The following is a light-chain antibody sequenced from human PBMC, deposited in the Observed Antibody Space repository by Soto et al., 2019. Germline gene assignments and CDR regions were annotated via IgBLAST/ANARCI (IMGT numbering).Light chain of an antibody. J-gene: IGLJ1*01. CDR2: VGTGGIVG. CDR1: SGYSNYK. CDR3: GADHGNGSNPPYV. Sequence: QSVLTQPPSTSASLGASVTLTCTLSSGYSNYKVDWYQQRPGKGPRFVMRVGTGGIVGSKGDGIPDRFSVLGSGLNRYLTIKNLQEEDESDYHCGADHGNGSNPPYVFGTGTKLTVL. V-gene: IGLV9-49*01.